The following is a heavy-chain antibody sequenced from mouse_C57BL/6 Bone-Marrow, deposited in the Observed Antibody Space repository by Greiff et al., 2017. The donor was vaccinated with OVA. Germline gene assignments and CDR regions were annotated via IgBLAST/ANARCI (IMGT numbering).Heavy chain of an antibody. Sequence: EVKLMESGGDLVKPGGSLKLSCAASGFTFSSYGMSWVRQTPDKRLEWVATISSGGSYTYYPDSVKGRFTISRDNAKNTLYLQMSSLKSEDTAMYYCASYSNQYYFDYWGQGTTRTVSS. CDR1: GFTFSSYG. CDR3: ASYSNQYYFDY. J-gene: IGHJ2*01. V-gene: IGHV5-6*01. CDR2: ISSGGSYT. D-gene: IGHD2-5*01.